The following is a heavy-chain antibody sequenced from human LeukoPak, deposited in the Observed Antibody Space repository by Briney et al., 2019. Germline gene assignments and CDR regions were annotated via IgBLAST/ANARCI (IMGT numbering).Heavy chain of an antibody. D-gene: IGHD2-15*01. CDR3: ARIHRYCSGGACYVLDN. V-gene: IGHV4-59*01. CDR2: IYYRGDI. CDR1: DGSIRTYY. Sequence: PSETLSLTCSVSDGSIRTYYWSWIRQSPGQGLEWIGNIYYRGDINYNPSLKSRVIISIDTSKNQFSLKVTSLTAADTAVYYCARIHRYCSGGACYVLDNWGQGTLVAVSS. J-gene: IGHJ4*02.